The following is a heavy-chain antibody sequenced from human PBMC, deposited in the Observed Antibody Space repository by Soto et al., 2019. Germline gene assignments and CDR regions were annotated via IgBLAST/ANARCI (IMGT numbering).Heavy chain of an antibody. J-gene: IGHJ6*02. CDR1: GFSLSTSGMC. D-gene: IGHD3-3*01. CDR3: ARIQAGSYYDFWSGSLFRSTGHCYYGMDV. CDR2: IDWDDDK. Sequence: SGPTLVNPTQTLTLTCTFSGFSLSTSGMCVSWIRQPPGKALEWLALIDWDDDKYYSTSLKTRLTISKDTSKNQVVLTMTNMDPVDTATYYCARIQAGSYYDFWSGSLFRSTGHCYYGMDVWGQGTTVTVSS. V-gene: IGHV2-70*01.